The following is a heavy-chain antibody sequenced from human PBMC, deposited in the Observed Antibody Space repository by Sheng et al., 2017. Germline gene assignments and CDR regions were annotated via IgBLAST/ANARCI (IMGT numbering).Heavy chain of an antibody. V-gene: IGHV3-7*04. CDR3: ARARANWFRESSYYYYYYMDV. D-gene: IGHD3-10*01. CDR2: IKQDGSEK. CDR1: GFTFSSYW. J-gene: IGHJ6*03. Sequence: EVQLVESGGGLVQPGGSLRLSCAASGFTFSSYWMSWVRQAPGKGLEWVANIKQDGSEKYYVDSVKGRFTISRDNAKNSLYLQMNSLRAEDTAVYYCARARANWFRESSYYYYYYMDVWGKGTTVTVSS.